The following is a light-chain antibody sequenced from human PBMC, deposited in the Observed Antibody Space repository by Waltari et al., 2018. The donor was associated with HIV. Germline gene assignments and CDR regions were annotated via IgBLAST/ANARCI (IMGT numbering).Light chain of an antibody. CDR3: AAWDDSRNAVV. CDR2: SNN. J-gene: IGLJ2*01. Sequence: QSVLTQPPSASGTPGQRVAISCSGSSSNIGSNTVTWYQQLSGTAPKLLINSNNQRRSGVPDLFSGSKSGTSGSLAISGLQFEDEADYYCAAWDDSRNAVVFGGGTKLTVL. CDR1: SSNIGSNT. V-gene: IGLV1-44*01.